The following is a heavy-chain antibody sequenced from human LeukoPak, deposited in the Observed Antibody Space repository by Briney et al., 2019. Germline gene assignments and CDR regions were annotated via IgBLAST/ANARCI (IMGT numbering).Heavy chain of an antibody. CDR2: ISGSGGST. V-gene: IGHV3-23*01. Sequence: PGGSLRLSCAASGFTFSSYAMSWVRQAPGKGLEWVSAISGSGGSTYYADSVKGRFTISRDSSKNTLYLQMNSLRAEDTAVYYCAGYNCSSTTCYTGGFDYWGQGTLVTVSS. D-gene: IGHD2-2*02. CDR3: AGYNCSSTTCYTGGFDY. CDR1: GFTFSSYA. J-gene: IGHJ4*02.